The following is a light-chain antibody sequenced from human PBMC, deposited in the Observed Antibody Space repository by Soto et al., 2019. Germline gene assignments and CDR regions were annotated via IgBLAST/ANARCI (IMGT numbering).Light chain of an antibody. CDR3: SSYTSRSTLVV. CDR1: SSDIGGHKY. J-gene: IGLJ2*01. CDR2: EVT. Sequence: QSVLTQPASVSGSPGQSITIYCTGTSSDIGGHKYVSWYQHHPGKAPKLLIYEVTHRPSGVSSRFSGSRSDNTASLTISWLQAEDEADYYCSSYTSRSTLVVFGGGTKLTVL. V-gene: IGLV2-14*01.